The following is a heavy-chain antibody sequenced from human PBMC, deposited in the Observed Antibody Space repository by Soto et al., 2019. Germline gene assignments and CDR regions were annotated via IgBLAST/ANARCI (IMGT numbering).Heavy chain of an antibody. CDR1: GFTFRNYA. V-gene: IGHV3-30*03. CDR2: ISYDGSKK. J-gene: IGHJ4*02. Sequence: PGGSLRLSCAASGFTFRNYATHWVRQAPGKGLEWVVVISYDGSKKYYADSLEGRFTISRDNSNNTLYLQMNSQTDEDTAVYYCVRAPGSATVTTSYVDYWGQGTLVTVSS. CDR3: VRAPGSATVTTSYVDY. D-gene: IGHD4-17*01.